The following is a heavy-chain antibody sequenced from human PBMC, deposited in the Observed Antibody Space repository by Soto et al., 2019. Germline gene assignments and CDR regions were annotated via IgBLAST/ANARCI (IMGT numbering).Heavy chain of an antibody. D-gene: IGHD3-22*01. CDR1: GDSVSSNSTA. V-gene: IGHV6-1*01. CDR2: TYYRSKWYN. CDR3: ARDRTYYYDAGGYYAPYYFDS. Sequence: SQTLSLTCAISGDSVSSNSTAWNWIRQSPSRGLEWLGRTYYRSKWYNDYPLSVKSRIIINPDTSKNQFSLQLNSVTPEDTAVYYCARDRTYYYDAGGYYAPYYFDSWGPGTLDTVSS. J-gene: IGHJ4*01.